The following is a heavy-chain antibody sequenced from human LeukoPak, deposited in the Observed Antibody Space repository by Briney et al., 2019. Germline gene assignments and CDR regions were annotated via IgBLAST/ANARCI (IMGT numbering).Heavy chain of an antibody. D-gene: IGHD3-10*01. CDR1: GYTFTSYG. V-gene: IGHV1-18*01. CDR2: ISAHNGNT. J-gene: IGHJ6*02. CDR3: ASDSRFGELPSL. Sequence: ASVKVSCKASGYTFTSYGICWVRQAPGQGLEWMGWISAHNGNTNYAQKLQGRVTMTTDTSTSTAYMELRSLRSDDTAVYYCASDSRFGELPSLWAQGTTVTVSS.